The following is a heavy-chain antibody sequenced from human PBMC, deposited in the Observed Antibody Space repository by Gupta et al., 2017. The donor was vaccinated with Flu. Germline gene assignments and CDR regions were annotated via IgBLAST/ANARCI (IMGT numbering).Heavy chain of an antibody. CDR2: IIPIFGTA. Sequence: QVQLVQSGAEVKKPGSSVKVSCKASGGTFSSYAISWVRQAPGQGLEWMGGIIPIFGTANYAQKFQGRVTITADESTSTAYMELSSLRSEDTAVYYCARDSYCSSTSCYTPYYYYGMDVWGQGTTVTVSS. CDR3: ARDSYCSSTSCYTPYYYYGMDV. J-gene: IGHJ6*02. CDR1: GGTFSSYA. V-gene: IGHV1-69*01. D-gene: IGHD2-2*02.